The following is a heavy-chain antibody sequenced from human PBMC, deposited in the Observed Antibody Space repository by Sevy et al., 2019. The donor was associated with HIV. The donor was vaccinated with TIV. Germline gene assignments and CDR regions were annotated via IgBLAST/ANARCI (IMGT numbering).Heavy chain of an antibody. CDR3: ARQGLGELSSVYFDY. V-gene: IGHV4-59*01. D-gene: IGHD3-16*02. J-gene: IGHJ4*02. CDR1: GGSISSYY. CDR2: IYYSGST. Sequence: SETLSLTCTVSGGSISSYYWSWIRQPPGKGLEWIGYIYYSGSTNYNPSLKSRVTISVDTSKNPFSLKLSSVTAADTAVYYCARQGLGELSSVYFDYWGQGTLVTVSS.